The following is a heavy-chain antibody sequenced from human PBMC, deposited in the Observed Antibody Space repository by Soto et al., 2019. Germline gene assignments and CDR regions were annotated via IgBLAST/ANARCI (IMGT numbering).Heavy chain of an antibody. CDR1: GFSLSKARMG. Sequence: QVTLKESGPVLVKPTETLTLTCTVSGFSLSKARMGVSWIRQPPGKALEWLAHIFWNDERSYNTSLKSRLTNPRDTSKSQVGLTMTNVDPVDTGTYFCARALREGLPIYYFDSWGQGTLVTVSS. D-gene: IGHD1-26*01. V-gene: IGHV2-26*01. J-gene: IGHJ4*02. CDR3: ARALREGLPIYYFDS. CDR2: IFWNDER.